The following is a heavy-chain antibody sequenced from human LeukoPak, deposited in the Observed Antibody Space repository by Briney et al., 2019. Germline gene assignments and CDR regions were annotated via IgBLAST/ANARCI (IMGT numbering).Heavy chain of an antibody. V-gene: IGHV3-30-3*01. D-gene: IGHD1-26*01. CDR1: GFTFSSYA. J-gene: IGHJ6*02. CDR2: ISYDGSNK. CDR3: ARDLIVGATRYYYGMDV. Sequence: PGGSLRLSCAASGFTFSSYAMHWVRQAPGKGLEWVAVISYDGSNKYYADSVKGRFTISRDNSKNTLYLQMNSLRAEDTAVYYCARDLIVGATRYYYGMDVWGQGTTVTVSS.